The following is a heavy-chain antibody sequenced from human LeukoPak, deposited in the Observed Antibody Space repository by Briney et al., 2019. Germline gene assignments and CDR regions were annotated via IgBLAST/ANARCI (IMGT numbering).Heavy chain of an antibody. D-gene: IGHD3-16*01. V-gene: IGHV4-4*02. CDR3: AKGGGTY. J-gene: IGHJ4*02. CDR2: IFHSGST. CDR1: GGSINSNW. Sequence: PSGTLSLTCAVSGGSINSNWWSWFRQPPGKGLDWIGEIFHSGSTNYNPSLKSRVTISLDRSKNQFSLKLTSVTAADTAVYYCAKGGGTYWGQGTLVTVSS.